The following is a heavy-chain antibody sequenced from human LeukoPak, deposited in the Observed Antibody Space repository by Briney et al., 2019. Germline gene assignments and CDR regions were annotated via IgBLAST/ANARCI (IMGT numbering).Heavy chain of an antibody. CDR2: ISSSGSSI. V-gene: IGHV3-48*03. J-gene: IGHJ4*02. CDR1: GFTFSSYE. Sequence: GGSLRLSCAASGFTFSSYEMNWVRQAPGKGLEWVSYISSSGSSIYYADSVKGRFTISRDNAKNSLYLQMNSLRAEDTAVYYCARKYCSSTGCLFDCWGQGTLVTVSS. D-gene: IGHD2-2*01. CDR3: ARKYCSSTGCLFDC.